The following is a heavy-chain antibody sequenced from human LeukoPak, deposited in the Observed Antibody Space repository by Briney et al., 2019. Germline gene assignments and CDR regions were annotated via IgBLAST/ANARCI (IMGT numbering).Heavy chain of an antibody. J-gene: IGHJ4*02. CDR3: AKAPASGSQTSSYYGDYFDY. Sequence: GGSLRLSCAASGFTFSDYYMGWVRQAPGKGLEWVSCISDNAIRIYYADSVKGRFTISRDNAKNSLYLQLNSLRAEDTAVYFCAKAPASGSQTSSYYGDYFDYWGQGTLVTVSS. D-gene: IGHD1-26*01. CDR2: ISDNAIRI. CDR1: GFTFSDYY. V-gene: IGHV3-11*01.